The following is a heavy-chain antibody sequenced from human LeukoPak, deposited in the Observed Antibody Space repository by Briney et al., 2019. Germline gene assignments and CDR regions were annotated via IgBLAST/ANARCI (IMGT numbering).Heavy chain of an antibody. CDR3: ARVPGYLPEDY. V-gene: IGHV1-18*01. CDR1: GYTFTSYG. Sequence: GASVKVSCKASGYTFTSYGISWVRQAPGQGLEWMGWISAYNDNTKNAQKLQGRVTMTTDTSTSTAYMELRNLRSDDTAVYYCARVPGYLPEDYWGQGTLVTVSS. J-gene: IGHJ4*02. D-gene: IGHD1-1*01. CDR2: ISAYNDNT.